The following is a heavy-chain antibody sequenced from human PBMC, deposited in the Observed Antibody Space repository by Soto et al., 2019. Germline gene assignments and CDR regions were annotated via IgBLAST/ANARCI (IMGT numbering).Heavy chain of an antibody. Sequence: GASVKVSCKASGGTFSSYTISWVRQAPGQGLEWMGRIIPILGIANYAQKFQGRVTITADKSTSTAYMELRSLRSDDTAVYYCARDDCIAVAGCLTNWGQGTLVTVSS. V-gene: IGHV1-69*04. CDR1: GGTFSSYT. D-gene: IGHD6-19*01. CDR3: ARDDCIAVAGCLTN. CDR2: IIPILGIA. J-gene: IGHJ4*02.